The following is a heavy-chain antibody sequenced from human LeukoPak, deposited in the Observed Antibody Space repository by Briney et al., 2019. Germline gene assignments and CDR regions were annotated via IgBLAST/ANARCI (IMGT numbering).Heavy chain of an antibody. J-gene: IGHJ4*02. CDR3: AKESSSWYRYFDY. Sequence: PRGSLRLSCAASGFTFSSYGMHWVRQAPGKGLEWVAVISYDGSNKYYADSVKGRFTISRDNSKDTLYLQMNSLRAEDTAVYYCAKESSSWYRYFDYWGQGTLVTVSS. V-gene: IGHV3-30*18. D-gene: IGHD6-13*01. CDR1: GFTFSSYG. CDR2: ISYDGSNK.